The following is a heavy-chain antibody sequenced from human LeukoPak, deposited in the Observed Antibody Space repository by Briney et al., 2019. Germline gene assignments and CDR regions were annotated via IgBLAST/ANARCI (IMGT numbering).Heavy chain of an antibody. V-gene: IGHV3-9*03. J-gene: IGHJ4*02. CDR2: ISWNSGSI. Sequence: GRPLRLSCAASGFTFDDYAMHWVRQAPGKGLEWVSGISWNSGSIGYADSVKGRFTISRDNAKNSLYLQMNSLRAEDMALYYCAKGGDYYDSSGGFDYWGQGTLVTVSS. CDR1: GFTFDDYA. CDR3: AKGGDYYDSSGGFDY. D-gene: IGHD3-22*01.